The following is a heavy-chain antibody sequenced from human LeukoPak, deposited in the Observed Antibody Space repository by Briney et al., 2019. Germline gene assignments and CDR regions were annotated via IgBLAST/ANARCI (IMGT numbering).Heavy chain of an antibody. CDR3: ARVCRYGSGIPNYYYYMDV. V-gene: IGHV1-18*01. CDR1: GYTFTSYG. CDR2: ISAYDGNT. D-gene: IGHD3-10*01. J-gene: IGHJ6*03. Sequence: ASVKVSCKASGYTFTSYGISWVRQAPGQGLEWMGWISAYDGNTNYAQKLQGRVTMTPDTSTSTAYMELRSLRSDDTAVYYCARVCRYGSGIPNYYYYMDVWGKGTTVTVSS.